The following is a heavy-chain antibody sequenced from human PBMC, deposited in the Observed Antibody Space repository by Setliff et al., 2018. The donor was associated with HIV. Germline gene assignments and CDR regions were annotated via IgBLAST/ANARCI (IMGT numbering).Heavy chain of an antibody. J-gene: IGHJ3*02. CDR2: IYTSGSI. V-gene: IGHV4-4*07. CDR3: ARVFPPTRGAPFGIPPGAFDI. D-gene: IGHD2-21*01. CDR1: GGSISSHY. Sequence: SETLSLTCTVSGVSGGSISSHYWNWIRQPPGKGLEWIGRIYTSGSIIYNPSLRSRVTMSVDTSKNQFSLKLSSVTAADTAVYYCARVFPPTRGAPFGIPPGAFDIWGQGTMVTVSS.